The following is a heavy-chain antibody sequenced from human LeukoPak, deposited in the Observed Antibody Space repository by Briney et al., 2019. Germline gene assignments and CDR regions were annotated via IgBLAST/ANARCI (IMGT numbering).Heavy chain of an antibody. CDR2: IYYSGST. J-gene: IGHJ3*02. Sequence: KTSETLSLTCTVSGGSISSYYWSWIRQPPGKGLEWIGYIYYSGSTNYNPSLKSRVTISVDTSKNQFSLELTSVTAADTAVYYCAREGDMATASDAFDIWGQGTMVTVSS. CDR1: GGSISSYY. V-gene: IGHV4-59*01. CDR3: AREGDMATASDAFDI. D-gene: IGHD5-18*01.